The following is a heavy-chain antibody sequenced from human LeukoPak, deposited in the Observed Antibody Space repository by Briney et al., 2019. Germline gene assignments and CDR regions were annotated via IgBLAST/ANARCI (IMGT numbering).Heavy chain of an antibody. CDR3: ARDKTRGIQLWNEFDY. J-gene: IGHJ4*02. Sequence: WASVKVSCKASGYTFTNYAMHWVRQAPGQRLEWMALINAGNGNTRYSQNFQDRVTITRDTSASTIYMEMSSLTSEDTAIYHCARDKTRGIQLWNEFDYWGQGTLVTVSS. CDR2: INAGNGNT. V-gene: IGHV1-3*01. CDR1: GYTFTNYA. D-gene: IGHD5-18*01.